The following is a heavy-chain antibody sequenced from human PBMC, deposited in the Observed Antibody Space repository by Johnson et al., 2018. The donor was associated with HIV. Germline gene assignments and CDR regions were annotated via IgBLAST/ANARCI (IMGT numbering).Heavy chain of an antibody. CDR1: RFTFKTYT. V-gene: IGHV3-30*03. D-gene: IGHD2-15*01. Sequence: QVQLVESGGGVVQPGRSLRLSCAASRFTFKTYTMHWVRQAPGKGLEWVALISNDGSNNYYADSVKGRFTISRDNSKNVLYLQMKTLRLEDTAIYYCARPRVAVLPVCAFEIWGPGTMVTVSS. CDR2: ISNDGSNN. J-gene: IGHJ3*02. CDR3: ARPRVAVLPVCAFEI.